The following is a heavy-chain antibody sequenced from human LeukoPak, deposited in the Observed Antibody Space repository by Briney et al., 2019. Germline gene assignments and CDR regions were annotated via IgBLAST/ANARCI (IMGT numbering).Heavy chain of an antibody. D-gene: IGHD6-13*01. V-gene: IGHV4-39*01. Sequence: SETLSLTCTVSGGSISSSSHYWGWIRQPPGNGLEWIGNIHNGGSTYYNPSLESRVTMSVDTSKNQVSLRLTSVTAADTAVYYCARSNCLASTCNSFYGMDVWGQGTTVTVSS. CDR2: IHNGGST. J-gene: IGHJ6*02. CDR1: GGSISSSSHY. CDR3: ARSNCLASTCNSFYGMDV.